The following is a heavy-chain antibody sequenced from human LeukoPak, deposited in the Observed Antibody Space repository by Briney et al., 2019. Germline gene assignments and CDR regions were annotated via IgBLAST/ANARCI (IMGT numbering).Heavy chain of an antibody. J-gene: IGHJ4*02. Sequence: PSETLSLTCTVSGGSISSSSYYWGWIRQPPGKGLEWIGSIYYSGSTYYNPSRKSRVTISVDTSKNQFSLKLSSVTAADTAVYYCARHGSAGRYYFDYWGQGTLVTVSS. V-gene: IGHV4-39*01. D-gene: IGHD6-25*01. CDR2: IYYSGST. CDR1: GGSISSSSYY. CDR3: ARHGSAGRYYFDY.